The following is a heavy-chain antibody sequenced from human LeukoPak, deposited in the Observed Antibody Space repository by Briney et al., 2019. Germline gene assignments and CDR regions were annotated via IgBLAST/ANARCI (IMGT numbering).Heavy chain of an antibody. CDR1: GFTFDDYD. V-gene: IGHV3-9*01. D-gene: IGHD3-10*01. CDR2: ISWNSGSI. Sequence: GGSLRLSCAASGFTFDDYDMHWVRQAPGKGLEWVSGISWNSGSIGYADSVKGRFTISRDNAKNSLYLQMNSLRAEDTALYYCAKGTRIWFGESFDYWGQGTLVTVSS. CDR3: AKGTRIWFGESFDY. J-gene: IGHJ4*02.